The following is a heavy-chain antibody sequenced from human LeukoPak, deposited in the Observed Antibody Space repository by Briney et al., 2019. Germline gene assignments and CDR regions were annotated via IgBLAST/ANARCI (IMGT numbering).Heavy chain of an antibody. CDR1: GYMFTNYG. V-gene: IGHV1-18*04. D-gene: IGHD4-17*01. CDR3: ARDGPDYGDYVNFDY. J-gene: IGHJ4*02. CDR2: ICDYNGKT. Sequence: ASVKVSCKASGYMFTNYGISWVRQAHGQGLEWMGWICDYNGKTNYAQKLQGRVTMTTDTSTSIAYMELRSLKSDDTAVYYCARDGPDYGDYVNFDYWGQGTLVTVSS.